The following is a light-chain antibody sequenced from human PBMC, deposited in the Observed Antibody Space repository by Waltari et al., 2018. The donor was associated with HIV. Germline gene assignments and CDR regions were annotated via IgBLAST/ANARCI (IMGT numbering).Light chain of an antibody. Sequence: EIVLTQSPATLSLSPGDRATLPCRASQTVGRYLAWYQQNPGQAPRLLIYGASNSATGIPDRFSGSGSGTEFTLTISSLEPEDFAVYYCDQSLNWPLTFGGGTKVEIK. J-gene: IGKJ4*01. CDR1: QTVGRY. CDR2: GAS. CDR3: DQSLNWPLT. V-gene: IGKV3-11*01.